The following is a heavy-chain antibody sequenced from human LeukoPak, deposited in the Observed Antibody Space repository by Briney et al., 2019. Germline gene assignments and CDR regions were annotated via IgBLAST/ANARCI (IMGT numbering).Heavy chain of an antibody. CDR2: IYTSGST. CDR3: ARDPGYYDSSGYYYPYYFDY. V-gene: IGHV4-4*07. CDR1: GGSISSYY. Sequence: PSETLSLTCTVSGGSISSYYWSWIRQPAGKGLEWIGRIYTSGSTNYNPSLKSRVTMSVDTSKNQFSLKLSSVTAADTAVYYCARDPGYYDSSGYYYPYYFDYWGQGTLVTVSS. J-gene: IGHJ4*02. D-gene: IGHD3-22*01.